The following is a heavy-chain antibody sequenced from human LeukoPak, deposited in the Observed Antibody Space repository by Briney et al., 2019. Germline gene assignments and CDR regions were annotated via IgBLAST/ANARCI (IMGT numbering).Heavy chain of an antibody. CDR2: ISGSGGST. D-gene: IGHD3-10*01. V-gene: IGHV3-23*01. CDR3: AKVHGSGSYYPSHYDY. Sequence: GGSLRLSCAASGFTFSSYAMSWVRQAPGKGLEWVSAISGSGGSTYYADSVKGRFTISRDNSKNPLYLQMNSLRAEDTAVYYCAKVHGSGSYYPSHYDYWGQGTLVTVSS. CDR1: GFTFSSYA. J-gene: IGHJ4*02.